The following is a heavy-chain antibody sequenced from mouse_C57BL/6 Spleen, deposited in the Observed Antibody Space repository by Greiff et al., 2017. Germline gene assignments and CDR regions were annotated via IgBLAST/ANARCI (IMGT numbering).Heavy chain of an antibody. Sequence: QVQLKQPGAELVMPGASVKLSCKASGYTFTSYWMHWVKQRPGQGLEWIGELDPSDSYTNYNQKFKGKSTLTVDKSSSTAYMQLSSLTSEDSAVYYCARFGGSNWYFDVWGTGTTVTVSS. J-gene: IGHJ1*03. CDR2: LDPSDSYT. D-gene: IGHD1-1*01. CDR3: ARFGGSNWYFDV. CDR1: GYTFTSYW. V-gene: IGHV1-69*01.